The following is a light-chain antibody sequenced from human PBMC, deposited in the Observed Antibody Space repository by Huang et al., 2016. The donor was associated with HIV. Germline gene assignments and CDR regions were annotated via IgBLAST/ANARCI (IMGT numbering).Light chain of an antibody. CDR2: AAS. V-gene: IGKV1-8*01. J-gene: IGKJ1*01. CDR3: QQYYSYRT. Sequence: AIRMTQSPSSLSASTGDRVNITCRASQDINNFLAWYQQKPGKAPNLLIYAASILETGVPSRFSGSGDGTEFNLSISCLQSEDFATYYCQQYYSYRTFGQGTQVEIK. CDR1: QDINNF.